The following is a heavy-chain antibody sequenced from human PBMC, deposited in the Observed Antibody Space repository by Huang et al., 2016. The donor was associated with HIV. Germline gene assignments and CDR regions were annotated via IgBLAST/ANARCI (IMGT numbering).Heavy chain of an antibody. CDR3: ARDSQQWLVEDY. J-gene: IGHJ4*02. CDR2: MNSDGSST. CDR1: GFTFSSYW. V-gene: IGHV3-74*01. Sequence: EVQLVESGGGLVQPGGSLRLSCAASGFTFSSYWMHWVRQAPGKGRGGVSRMNSDGSSTSYADSVKGRFTISRDNAKNTLYLQMNSLRAEDTAVYYCARDSQQWLVEDYWGQGTLVTVSS. D-gene: IGHD6-19*01.